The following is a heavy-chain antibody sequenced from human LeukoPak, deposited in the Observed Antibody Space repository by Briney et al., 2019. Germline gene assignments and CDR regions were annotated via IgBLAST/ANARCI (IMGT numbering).Heavy chain of an antibody. CDR3: AREAGVDVVVPAAIYPSDY. CDR1: GGSISSGGYY. D-gene: IGHD2-2*01. J-gene: IGHJ4*02. V-gene: IGHV4-30-2*01. CDR2: IYHSGST. Sequence: SETLSLTCTVSGGSISSGGYYWSWIRQPPGKGLEWIGYIYHSGSTYYNPSLKSRVTISVDRSKNQFSLKLSSVTAADTAVYYCAREAGVDVVVPAAIYPSDYWGQGTLVTVSS.